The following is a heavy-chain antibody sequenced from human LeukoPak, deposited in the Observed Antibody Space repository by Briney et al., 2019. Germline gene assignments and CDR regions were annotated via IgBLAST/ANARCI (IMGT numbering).Heavy chain of an antibody. V-gene: IGHV3-74*01. J-gene: IGHJ4*02. Sequence: GGSLRLSCAASGFTFSTSWMHWVRQAPGKGLVWVSHINRDGSRTTYADSVKGRFTISRDNAKNTVYLEMNSLRAEDTALYFCVRSLTGTDDYWGQGTLVTVSS. CDR2: INRDGSRT. CDR1: GFTFSTSW. D-gene: IGHD3-9*01. CDR3: VRSLTGTDDY.